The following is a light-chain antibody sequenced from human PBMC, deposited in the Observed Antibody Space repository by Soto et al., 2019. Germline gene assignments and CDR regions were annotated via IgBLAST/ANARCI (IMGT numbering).Light chain of an antibody. CDR3: RSNRGSNTLGLF. J-gene: IGLJ1*01. CDR1: SSNIGNNY. V-gene: IGLV1-47*01. Sequence: QSALTQPPSASRTPGQRVTISCPGSSSNIGNNYVYWYQQLPGTAPKLLICGNNQRPSGVPDRFSGSKSGNTASLTISGLQAEDEADYYWRSNRGSNTLGLFFGTGTKVTVL. CDR2: GNN.